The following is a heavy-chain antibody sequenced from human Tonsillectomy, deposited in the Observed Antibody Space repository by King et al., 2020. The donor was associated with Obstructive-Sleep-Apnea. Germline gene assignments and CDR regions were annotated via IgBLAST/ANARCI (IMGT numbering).Heavy chain of an antibody. V-gene: IGHV3-9*01. CDR1: GFTFDDYA. D-gene: IGHD2-15*01. CDR3: AKDSNYCSGGTCYGGYYGMDV. Sequence: EVQLVESGGGLVQPGRSLRLSCAASGFTFDDYAMHWVRQAPGKGLEWVSGISWNSGSIGYADSVKGRFTISRDNAKNSLYLQMNSLTAEDTALYYCAKDSNYCSGGTCYGGYYGMDVWGQGTTVTVSS. CDR2: ISWNSGSI. J-gene: IGHJ6*02.